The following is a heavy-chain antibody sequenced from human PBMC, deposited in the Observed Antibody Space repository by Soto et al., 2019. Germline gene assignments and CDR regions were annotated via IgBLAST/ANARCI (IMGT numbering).Heavy chain of an antibody. J-gene: IGHJ2*01. Sequence: QVHLVQSGAEVKKPGSSVRVSCTASGHPHTMRWVRQAPGQGLEWLGGIVPTIGSTNYARNSQGRVTISADKSTGVVHRELIGVRTEDSSNYYGVIPPFRGFLVRYWGPGTVILVS. CDR3: VIPPFRGFLVRY. V-gene: IGHV1-69*08. D-gene: IGHD2-21*01. CDR1: GHPHT. CDR2: IVPTIGST.